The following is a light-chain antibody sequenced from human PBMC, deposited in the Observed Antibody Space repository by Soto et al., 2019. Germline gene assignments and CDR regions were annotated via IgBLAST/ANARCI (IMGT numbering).Light chain of an antibody. J-gene: IGKJ5*01. CDR2: AAS. Sequence: IQMTQSPSSLSASVGDGVTITCRASQDIRTYLNWYQQKPGKAPKLLISAASSLQSGVPSRFNARGSGTDFTLTISTLQPEDFATYYCQQSFSTLLITFGQGTRLEVK. CDR3: QQSFSTLLIT. CDR1: QDIRTY. V-gene: IGKV1-39*01.